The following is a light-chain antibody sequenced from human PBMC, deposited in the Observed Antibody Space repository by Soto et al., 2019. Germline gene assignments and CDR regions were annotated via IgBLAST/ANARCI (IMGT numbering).Light chain of an antibody. V-gene: IGLV2-14*01. CDR2: EVN. CDR1: TSDIGTYNY. J-gene: IGLJ1*01. Sequence: QSALTQPAAVSGSPGESITISCTGTTSDIGTYNYVSWFQQYSGKAPKLLISEVNNRPPRVSNRFSGSKSGNSASLTISGLQAEDEADYYCNSMTISSTSRYVFGTGTQLTVL. CDR3: NSMTISSTSRYV.